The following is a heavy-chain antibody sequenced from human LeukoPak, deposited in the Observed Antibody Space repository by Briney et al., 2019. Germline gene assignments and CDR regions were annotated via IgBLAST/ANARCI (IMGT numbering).Heavy chain of an antibody. D-gene: IGHD6-13*01. CDR1: GFTFSSYS. Sequence: PGGSLRLSCAASGFTFSSYSMNWVRQAPGKGLEWISYISSSSSTIYYADSVKGRFTISRDNSKNTLYLQMNSLRAEDTAAYYCARDNGAGSSSWWDYYYGMDVWGQGTTVTVSS. CDR2: ISSSSSTI. CDR3: ARDNGAGSSSWWDYYYGMDV. J-gene: IGHJ6*02. V-gene: IGHV3-48*01.